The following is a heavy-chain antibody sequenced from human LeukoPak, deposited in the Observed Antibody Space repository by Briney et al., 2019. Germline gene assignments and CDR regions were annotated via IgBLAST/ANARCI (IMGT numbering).Heavy chain of an antibody. J-gene: IGHJ4*02. D-gene: IGHD6-13*01. V-gene: IGHV1-18*01. CDR3: ARDLPYSSSWESIDY. CDR1: GYTFTSYD. CDR2: ISTYNGNT. Sequence: GASVKVSCKASGYTFTSYDINWVRQAPGQGLEWMGWISTYNGNTNYAQKIQGRVTMTTDTSTSTAYMELRSLRSDDTAVYYCARDLPYSSSWESIDYWGQGTLVTVPS.